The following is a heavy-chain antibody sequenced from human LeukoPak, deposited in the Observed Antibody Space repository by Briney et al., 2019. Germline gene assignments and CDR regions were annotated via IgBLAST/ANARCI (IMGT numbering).Heavy chain of an antibody. CDR3: AKGKVDTAMVFGY. Sequence: GGSLKLSCEPPGLTFSTYPMSGSGRAQGKGWGGSSPISGSGGSTYYADSVKGRFTISRDNSKNTLYLQMNSLRAEDTAVYYCAKGKVDTAMVFGYWGQGTLVTVSS. V-gene: IGHV3-23*01. D-gene: IGHD5-18*01. CDR1: GLTFSTYP. J-gene: IGHJ4*02. CDR2: ISGSGGST.